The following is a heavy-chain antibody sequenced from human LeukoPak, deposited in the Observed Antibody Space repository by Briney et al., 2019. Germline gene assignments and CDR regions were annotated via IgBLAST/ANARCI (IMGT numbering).Heavy chain of an antibody. CDR2: IKQDGSKK. CDR1: GFPFSSYC. D-gene: IGHD5-24*01. CDR3: TRVGYIDEGIDY. Sequence: PGGSLRLSCVASGFPFSSYCMTWVRQAPGKGLEWVANIKQDGSKKSYVDSVKGRFTISGDNAKNSLYLQMNSLRAEDTAIYYCTRVGYIDEGIDYWGQGTLVTVSS. J-gene: IGHJ4*02. V-gene: IGHV3-7*04.